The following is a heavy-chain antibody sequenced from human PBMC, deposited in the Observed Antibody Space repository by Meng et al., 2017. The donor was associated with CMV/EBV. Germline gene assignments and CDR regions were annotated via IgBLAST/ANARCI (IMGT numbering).Heavy chain of an antibody. CDR2: IDTDGTVT. V-gene: IGHV3-74*03. CDR3: VRDLVGNRDS. CDR1: GFSFIDYW. Sequence: VLQVEAGGGLVRTGGSLRLSCADSGFSFIDYWMRWVSQAPGEGPVWVSRIDTDGTVTSYAASVRSRFTISRDNSKNTLYLQMNDLRAGDSGVYYCVRDLVGNRDSWGHGTLVTVSS. D-gene: IGHD1-14*01. J-gene: IGHJ5*01.